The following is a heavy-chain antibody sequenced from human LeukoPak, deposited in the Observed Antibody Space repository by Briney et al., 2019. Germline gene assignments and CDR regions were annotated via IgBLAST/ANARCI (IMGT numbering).Heavy chain of an antibody. J-gene: IGHJ4*02. D-gene: IGHD3-16*02. Sequence: SETLSLTCAVYGGSFSGYYWSWIRQPPRKGLEWIGEINHSGSTNYNPSLKSRVTISVDTSKNQFSLKLSSVTAADTAVYYCAKYVWGSYPTFEDYWGQGTLVTVSS. V-gene: IGHV4-34*01. CDR2: INHSGST. CDR1: GGSFSGYY. CDR3: AKYVWGSYPTFEDY.